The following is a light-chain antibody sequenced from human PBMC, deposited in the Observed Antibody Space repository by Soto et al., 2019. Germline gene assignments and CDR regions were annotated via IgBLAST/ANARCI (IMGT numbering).Light chain of an antibody. V-gene: IGLV2-8*01. CDR1: RNDIAIYNY. CDR3: SSYAGSNTLGV. Sequence: QAVLTQPPSASGSPGQSVTISCTGTRNDIAIYNYVSWYQQYPGKPPKLIIYEVSKRPSGVPDRFTGSKSGNTAFLTVSGLQAEDEADYYCSSYAGSNTLGVFGTGTKLTVL. CDR2: EVS. J-gene: IGLJ1*01.